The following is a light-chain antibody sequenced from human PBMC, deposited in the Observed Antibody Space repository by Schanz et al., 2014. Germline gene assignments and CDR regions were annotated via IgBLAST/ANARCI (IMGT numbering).Light chain of an antibody. CDR3: QQYSDWPGYT. J-gene: IGKJ2*01. CDR1: QSVSSN. V-gene: IGKV3-15*01. Sequence: EIVMTQSPATLSVSPGVRATLSCRASQSVSSNLAWYQQKPGQAPRLLIYDASTRATGIPARFSGSGSGTEFTLTINSLQSEDFAVYYCQQYSDWPGYTFGQGTKLEIK. CDR2: DAS.